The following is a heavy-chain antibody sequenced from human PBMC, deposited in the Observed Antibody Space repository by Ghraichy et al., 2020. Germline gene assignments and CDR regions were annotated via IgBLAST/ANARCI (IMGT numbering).Heavy chain of an antibody. D-gene: IGHD3-3*01. V-gene: IGHV3-48*03. Sequence: GGSLRLSCAASGFTFSSYEMNWVRQTPGKGLEWVSYISSSGSTIYYADSVKGRFTISRDNAKNSLYLQMNSLRAEDTAVYYCARDRTYYDFWSGYYRDHFDYWGQGTLVTVSS. CDR3: ARDRTYYDFWSGYYRDHFDY. J-gene: IGHJ4*02. CDR1: GFTFSSYE. CDR2: ISSSGSTI.